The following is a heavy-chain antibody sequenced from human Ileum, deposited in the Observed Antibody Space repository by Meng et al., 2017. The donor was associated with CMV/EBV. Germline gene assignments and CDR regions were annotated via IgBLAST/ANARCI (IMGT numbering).Heavy chain of an antibody. Sequence: SLKISCAASGFSFSKLGMHWVRQAPGKGLDWLAFIRKDGSDKYYADSVKGRFTISRDNSKNTLYLQMNSLTAEDTAVYYCAKMLEVGATTNFDYWGQGTVVTVSS. CDR1: GFSFSKLG. D-gene: IGHD1-26*01. CDR3: AKMLEVGATTNFDY. V-gene: IGHV3-30*02. J-gene: IGHJ4*02. CDR2: IRKDGSDK.